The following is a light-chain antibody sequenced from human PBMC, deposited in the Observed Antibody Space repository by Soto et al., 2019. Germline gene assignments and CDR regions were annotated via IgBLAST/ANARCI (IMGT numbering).Light chain of an antibody. Sequence: AIQMTQSPSSLSASVVDRVTITCRASQGIRNDVGWYQQKPGKAPKFLIYGASSLQSGVPSRFSGSGSGTDFTLTINRLQPEDFATYYCLQDYNYPYTCGQGTKLEIK. CDR1: QGIRND. CDR2: GAS. J-gene: IGKJ2*01. CDR3: LQDYNYPYT. V-gene: IGKV1-6*01.